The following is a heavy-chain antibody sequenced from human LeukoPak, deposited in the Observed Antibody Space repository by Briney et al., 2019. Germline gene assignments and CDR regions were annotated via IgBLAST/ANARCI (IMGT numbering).Heavy chain of an antibody. D-gene: IGHD3-3*01. CDR3: ARRVGDFWSGFYNHYYYYGMDV. CDR2: INHSGST. V-gene: IGHV4-34*01. Sequence: SETLSLTCAVYGGSFSGYYWSWIRQPPGKGLEWIGEINHSGSTNYNPSLKSRVTISVDTSKKQFSLKLSSVTAADTAVYYCARRVGDFWSGFYNHYYYYGMDVWGQGTTVTVSS. J-gene: IGHJ6*02. CDR1: GGSFSGYY.